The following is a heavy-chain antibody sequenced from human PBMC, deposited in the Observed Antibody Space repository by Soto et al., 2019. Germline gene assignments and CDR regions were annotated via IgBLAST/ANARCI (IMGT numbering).Heavy chain of an antibody. V-gene: IGHV1-18*01. CDR2: ISAYNGNT. Sequence: QVQLVQSGGEVKKPGASVKVSCNTSGYSFTTYGISWVRQAPGQGLEWMGWISAYNGNTNYAQKLQDRLTKTTDTSTSTAYMELRSLRSDDTAVYYCAREGPAPYYYYGMDVWGQGSTVTVSS. CDR3: AREGPAPYYYYGMDV. CDR1: GYSFTTYG. J-gene: IGHJ6*02.